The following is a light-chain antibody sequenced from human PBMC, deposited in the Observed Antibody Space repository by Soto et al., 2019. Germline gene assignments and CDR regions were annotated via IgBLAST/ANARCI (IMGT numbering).Light chain of an antibody. J-gene: IGKJ1*01. V-gene: IGKV3-20*01. CDR1: QSVTNNY. Sequence: EIALTQSPGTLSLSPGERATLSCRASQSVTNNYLAWYQQKPGQAPRLLIYGASIGATGIPDRFSGSGSGTDFNLTISRLEPEDFAVYYCLQYGIPLWTFGQGTKVDI. CDR3: LQYGIPLWT. CDR2: GAS.